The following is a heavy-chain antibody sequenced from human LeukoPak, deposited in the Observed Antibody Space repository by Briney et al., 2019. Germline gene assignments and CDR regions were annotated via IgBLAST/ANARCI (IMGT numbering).Heavy chain of an antibody. CDR1: GGTFSSYA. CDR3: ARDQRFNYDSSGYEYNWFDP. V-gene: IGHV1-69*13. Sequence: ASVKVSCKASGGTFSSYAISWVRQVPGQGLEWMGGIIPIFGTANYAQKFQGRVTITADESTSTAYMELSSLRSEDTAVYYCARDQRFNYDSSGYEYNWFDPWGQGTLVTVSS. D-gene: IGHD3-22*01. CDR2: IIPIFGTA. J-gene: IGHJ5*02.